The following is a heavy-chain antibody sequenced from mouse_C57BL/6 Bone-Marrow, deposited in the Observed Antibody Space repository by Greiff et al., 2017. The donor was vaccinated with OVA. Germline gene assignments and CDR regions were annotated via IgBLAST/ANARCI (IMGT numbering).Heavy chain of an antibody. CDR2: IDPSDSYT. Sequence: QVQLQQPGAELVMPGASVKLSCKASGYTFTSYWMHWVKQRPGQGLEWIGEIDPSDSYTNYNQKFKGKSTLTVDKSSSTAYMQLSSLTSEDSAVYYCARNGYWTYWYFDVWGKGTTVTVSS. J-gene: IGHJ1*03. CDR1: GYTFTSYW. V-gene: IGHV1-69*01. D-gene: IGHD2-3*01. CDR3: ARNGYWTYWYFDV.